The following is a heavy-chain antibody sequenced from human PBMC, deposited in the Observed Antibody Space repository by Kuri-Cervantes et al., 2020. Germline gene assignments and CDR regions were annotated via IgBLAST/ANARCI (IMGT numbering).Heavy chain of an antibody. D-gene: IGHD2-2*01. CDR2: IYSGGST. Sequence: GGSLRLSCAASGFTVSSNYMSWVRQAPGKGLEWVSVIYSGGSTYYADSVKGRFTISRDNSKNTLYLQMNSLRAEDTAVYYCAKDHYKAYCSSTSCSFSHDFQHWGQGTLVTVSS. V-gene: IGHV3-53*01. CDR3: AKDHYKAYCSSTSCSFSHDFQH. CDR1: GFTVSSNY. J-gene: IGHJ1*01.